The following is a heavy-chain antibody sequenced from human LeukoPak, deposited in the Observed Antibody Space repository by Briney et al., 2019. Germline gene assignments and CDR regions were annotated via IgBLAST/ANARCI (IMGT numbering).Heavy chain of an antibody. Sequence: GGSLRLSCAASGFTFSSYAMSWVRQAPGKGLEWVSSISDSGVYTYYADSVKGRFTISRDNSKNTLCLQMNSLRAEDTAVYYCARDRYGMDVWGQGTTVTASS. CDR3: ARDRYGMDV. CDR2: ISDSGVYT. V-gene: IGHV3-23*01. J-gene: IGHJ6*02. CDR1: GFTFSSYA.